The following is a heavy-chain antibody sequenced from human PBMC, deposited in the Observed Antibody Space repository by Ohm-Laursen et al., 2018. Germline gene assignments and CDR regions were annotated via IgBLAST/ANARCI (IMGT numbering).Heavy chain of an antibody. J-gene: IGHJ4*02. CDR1: GDSTSSGYY. CDR2: IHHTGTT. D-gene: IGHD3-10*01. Sequence: SETLSLTCAVSGDSTSSGYYWAWIRQPPGGGLEYIGGIHHTGTTYHNPSLKSRLSISVDASKNHFSLKLRSLTAADTAMYFCARDRAGSFDYWGQGIRVIVSS. CDR3: ARDRAGSFDY. V-gene: IGHV4-38-2*02.